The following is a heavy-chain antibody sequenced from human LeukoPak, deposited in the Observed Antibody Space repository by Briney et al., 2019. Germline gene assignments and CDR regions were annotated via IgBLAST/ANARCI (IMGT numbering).Heavy chain of an antibody. CDR3: ARRNWGDAFDI. CDR1: GFTFATYT. CDR2: INWNGGST. V-gene: IGHV3-20*01. Sequence: GGSLRLACTGAGFTFATYTFNWVRQAPGKGLEWVSGINWNGGSTGYADSVKGRFTISRDNAKNSLYLQMNSLRAEDTALYHCARRNWGDAFDIWGQGTMVTVSS. D-gene: IGHD7-27*01. J-gene: IGHJ3*02.